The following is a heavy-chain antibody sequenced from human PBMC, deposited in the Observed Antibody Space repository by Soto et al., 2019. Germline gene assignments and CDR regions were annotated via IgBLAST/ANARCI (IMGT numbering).Heavy chain of an antibody. D-gene: IGHD5-18*01. V-gene: IGHV4-59*01. CDR1: GGSISNYY. CDR3: VRGGGGYGNGMIDY. Sequence: SETLSLTCTVSGGSISNYYWSWIRQSPGKGLEWIGYISYIGTTNYNPSLKSRVTISVDTSKNQFSLRLTSVTAADTAVYYCVRGGGGYGNGMIDYWGQGNPVTVSS. CDR2: ISYIGTT. J-gene: IGHJ4*02.